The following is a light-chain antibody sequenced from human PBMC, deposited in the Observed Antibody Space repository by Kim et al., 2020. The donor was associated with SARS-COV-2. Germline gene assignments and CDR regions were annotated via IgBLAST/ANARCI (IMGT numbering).Light chain of an antibody. CDR3: AAWDDSLSGSWV. J-gene: IGLJ3*02. Sequence: QSVTISCSGSSSNIGSNYVYWYPQLPGTAPKLLIYRNNQRPSGVPDRFSGSKSGTSASLAISGLRSEDEADYYCAAWDDSLSGSWVFGGGTQLTVL. V-gene: IGLV1-47*01. CDR1: SSNIGSNY. CDR2: RNN.